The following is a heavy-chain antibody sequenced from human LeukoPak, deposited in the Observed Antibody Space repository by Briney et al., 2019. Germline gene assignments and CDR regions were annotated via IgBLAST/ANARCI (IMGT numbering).Heavy chain of an antibody. CDR2: IRYDGSNK. Sequence: GGSLRLSCAASGFTFSSYGMHWVRQAPGKGLEWVAFIRYDGSNKYYADSVKGRFTISRDNSKNTLYLQMNSLRAEDTAVYYCAKGPNYYDSSRSIDYWGQGTLVTVSS. CDR1: GFTFSSYG. CDR3: AKGPNYYDSSRSIDY. D-gene: IGHD3-22*01. V-gene: IGHV3-30*02. J-gene: IGHJ4*02.